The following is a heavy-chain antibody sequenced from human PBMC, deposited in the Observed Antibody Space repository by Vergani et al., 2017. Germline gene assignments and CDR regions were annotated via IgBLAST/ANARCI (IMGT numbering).Heavy chain of an antibody. J-gene: IGHJ4*02. V-gene: IGHV4-59*02. Sequence: QVKLQESGPGLVKPSETLYLTCTVSGASVNSYYWSWIRQPPGKGLEWMGYVSFPRATLYDPSGKGRMTISLNTSSNQFDLYMTSGTAADTAVYYCAKSRVSYGAGSPDYWVEGTLVTVSP. CDR2: VSFPRAT. CDR3: AKSRVSYGAGSPDY. CDR1: GASVNSYY. D-gene: IGHD3-10*01.